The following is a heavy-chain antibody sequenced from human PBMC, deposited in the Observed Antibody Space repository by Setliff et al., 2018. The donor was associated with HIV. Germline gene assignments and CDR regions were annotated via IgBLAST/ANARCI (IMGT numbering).Heavy chain of an antibody. J-gene: IGHJ2*01. CDR1: GGSISSDAYY. D-gene: IGHD2-2*01. V-gene: IGHV4-31*03. CDR3: ATKPRPIVVVPAATFWYFDL. Sequence: SETLSLTCTVSGGSISSDAYYWSWIRQHPGKGLEWIGYVYYTGSTYYNPSLKSRVTMSVDTSKNQSSLKLSSVTVADTAIYYCATKPRPIVVVPAATFWYFDLWGRGTLVTVSS. CDR2: VYYTGST.